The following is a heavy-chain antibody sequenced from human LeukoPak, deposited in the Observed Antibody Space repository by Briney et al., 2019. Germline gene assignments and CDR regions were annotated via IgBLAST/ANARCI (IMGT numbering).Heavy chain of an antibody. V-gene: IGHV4-39*01. CDR1: GGSIRSSNYY. D-gene: IGHD3-10*01. Sequence: SETLSLTCTVSGGSIRSSNYYWSWIRQPPGKELEWIASINYGGTTYYNPSLKSRVTISVDTSKNQFSLRLSSVTAADTAVYFCARYVVFGSGKYYFDYWGQGSLVTVSS. CDR2: INYGGTT. CDR3: ARYVVFGSGKYYFDY. J-gene: IGHJ4*02.